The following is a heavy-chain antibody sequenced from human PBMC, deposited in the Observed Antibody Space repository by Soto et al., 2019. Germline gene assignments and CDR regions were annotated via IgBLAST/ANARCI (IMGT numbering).Heavy chain of an antibody. V-gene: IGHV3-48*01. CDR1: GFTFSSYS. Sequence: EVQLVESGGGLVQPGGSLRLSCAASGFTFSSYSMNWVRQAPGKGLEWVSYISSSSSTIYYADSVKGRFTISRDNAKNSLYLQMNSLRAEDTAVYYCARDGLVSYYYYYYMDVWGKGTPVTVSS. CDR3: ARDGLVSYYYYYYMDV. J-gene: IGHJ6*03. CDR2: ISSSSSTI.